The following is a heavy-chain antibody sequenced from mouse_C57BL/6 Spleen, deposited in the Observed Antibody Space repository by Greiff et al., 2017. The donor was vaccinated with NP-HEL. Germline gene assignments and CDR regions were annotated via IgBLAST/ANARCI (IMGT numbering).Heavy chain of an antibody. D-gene: IGHD4-1*01. CDR2: IHPNSGST. CDR3: AIELGRKAMDY. J-gene: IGHJ4*01. Sequence: VQLQQPGAELVKPGASVKLSCKASGYTFTSYWMHWVKQRPGQGLEWIGMIHPNSGSTNYNEKFKSKATLTVDKSSSTAYMQLSSLTSEDSAVYYCAIELGRKAMDYWGQGTSVTVSS. V-gene: IGHV1-64*01. CDR1: GYTFTSYW.